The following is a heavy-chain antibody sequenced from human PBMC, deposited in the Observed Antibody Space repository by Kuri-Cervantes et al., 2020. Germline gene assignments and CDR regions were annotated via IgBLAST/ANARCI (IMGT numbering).Heavy chain of an antibody. CDR3: ARHLPREYCSSTSCYPPNWFDP. J-gene: IGHJ5*02. CDR1: GGSISSYY. D-gene: IGHD2-2*01. Sequence: SETLSLTCTVSGGSISSYYWIWIRQPPGKGLEWIGYIYYSGSTNYNPSLKSRVTISVDTSKNQFSPKLSSVTAADTAVYYCARHLPREYCSSTSCYPPNWFDPWGQGTLVTVSS. V-gene: IGHV4-59*08. CDR2: IYYSGST.